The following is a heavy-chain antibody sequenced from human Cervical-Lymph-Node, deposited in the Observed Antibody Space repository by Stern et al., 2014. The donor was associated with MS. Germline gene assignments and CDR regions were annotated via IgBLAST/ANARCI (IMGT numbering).Heavy chain of an antibody. D-gene: IGHD5-12*01. CDR1: GGTFSTER. J-gene: IGHJ4*02. CDR3: ARLGSGYDSSYLDF. Sequence: QVQLVQSGSVAKKPGSSVKVSCKVSGGTFSTERISWVRQAPGQGLEWVGSIIPIFGPSDYSRHSQGRVTITADESTSEVHMELKSLRSEDTGVYYCARLGSGYDSSYLDFWGQGSLVTVSS. CDR2: IIPIFGPS. V-gene: IGHV1-69*01.